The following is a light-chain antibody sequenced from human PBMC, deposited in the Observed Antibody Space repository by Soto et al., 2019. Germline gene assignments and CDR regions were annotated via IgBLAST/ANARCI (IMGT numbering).Light chain of an antibody. Sequence: QSALTQPASVSGSPGQSITISCTGTSSDVGAYNFVSWYQHHPGRAPKLIIYEVTIRPSGVSDRFSGSKSGASAFLAISGLHSEDEGHYFCAAWDDSRNGPQFDGGTKLTVL. CDR1: SSDVGAYNF. CDR2: EVT. J-gene: IGLJ3*02. CDR3: AAWDDSRNGPQ. V-gene: IGLV2-14*01.